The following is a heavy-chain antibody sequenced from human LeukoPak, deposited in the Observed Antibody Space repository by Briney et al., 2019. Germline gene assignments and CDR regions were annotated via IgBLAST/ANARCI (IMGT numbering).Heavy chain of an antibody. CDR3: ARGIAAAAGTYYYGMDV. CDR2: MNPNSGNT. Sequence: GASVEVSCKASGYTFTSYDINWVRQATGQGLEWMGWMNPNSGNTGYAQKFQGRVTITADKSTSTAYMELSSLRSEDTAVYYCARGIAAAAGTYYYGMDVWGKGTTVTVSS. V-gene: IGHV1-8*01. D-gene: IGHD6-13*01. J-gene: IGHJ6*04. CDR1: GYTFTSYD.